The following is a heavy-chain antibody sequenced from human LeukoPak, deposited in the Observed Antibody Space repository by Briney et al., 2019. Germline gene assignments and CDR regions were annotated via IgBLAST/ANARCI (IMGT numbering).Heavy chain of an antibody. CDR2: TSSSGSTI. Sequence: GGSLRLSCAASGFTFSSYEMNWVRQAPGKGLEWVSYTSSSGSTIYYADSVKGRFTISRDNAKNSLYLQMNSLRAEDTAVYYCARAGSGWSPAPLTYFDYWGQGTLVTVSS. CDR1: GFTFSSYE. D-gene: IGHD6-19*01. CDR3: ARAGSGWSPAPLTYFDY. J-gene: IGHJ4*02. V-gene: IGHV3-48*03.